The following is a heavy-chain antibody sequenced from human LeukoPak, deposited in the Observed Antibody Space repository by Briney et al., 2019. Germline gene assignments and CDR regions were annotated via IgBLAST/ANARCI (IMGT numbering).Heavy chain of an antibody. CDR1: GFTFSTHW. V-gene: IGHV3-7*01. J-gene: IGHJ3*02. CDR2: INQDGSEK. Sequence: GGSLRLSCPASGFTFSTHWMSWVRQAPGKGLEWVANINQDGSEKYYVDSVKGRFTISRDNAKNTVYLQMTSLRAEDTAVYYCSRRIQNPLRSFGNDAFDIWGQRAIGNLSS. D-gene: IGHD3-9*01. CDR3: SRRIQNPLRSFGNDAFDI.